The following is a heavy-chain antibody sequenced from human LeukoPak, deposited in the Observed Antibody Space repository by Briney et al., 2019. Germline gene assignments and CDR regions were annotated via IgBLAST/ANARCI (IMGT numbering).Heavy chain of an antibody. D-gene: IGHD6-19*01. Sequence: SETLSLTCAVYGGSFSGYYWSWIRQPPGKGLEWIGEINHSGSTNYNPSLKSRVTISVDTSKNQFSLKLSSVTAADTAVYYRARGGQWLVRYGMDVWGQGTTVTVSS. CDR1: GGSFSGYY. V-gene: IGHV4-34*01. CDR3: ARGGQWLVRYGMDV. CDR2: INHSGST. J-gene: IGHJ6*02.